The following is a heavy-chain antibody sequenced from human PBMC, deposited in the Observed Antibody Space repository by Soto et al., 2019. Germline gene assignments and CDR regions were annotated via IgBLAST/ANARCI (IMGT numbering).Heavy chain of an antibody. V-gene: IGHV4-39*01. Sequence: SETLSLTCTVSGGSISSSSYYWGWIRQPPGKGLEWIGSIYYSGSTYYNPSLKSRVTISVDTSKNQFSLKLSSVTAADTAVYYCATTAAAGTTLYYYYYGMDVWGQGTTVTVSS. CDR1: GGSISSSSYY. D-gene: IGHD6-13*01. CDR2: IYYSGST. J-gene: IGHJ6*02. CDR3: ATTAAAGTTLYYYYYGMDV.